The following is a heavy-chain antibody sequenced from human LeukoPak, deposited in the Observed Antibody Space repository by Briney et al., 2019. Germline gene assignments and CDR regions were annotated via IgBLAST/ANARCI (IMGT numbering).Heavy chain of an antibody. V-gene: IGHV5-51*01. CDR3: ARRTPEYTNRWYFDL. Sequence: GESLKISCKGSGYSFTSYWIGWERQMPGKGLEWMGIIYPGDSDTRYSPSFQGQVTISADKSINTAFVQWSSLKASDTAIYYCARRTPEYTNRWYFDLWGRGTLVTVSS. J-gene: IGHJ2*01. CDR2: IYPGDSDT. CDR1: GYSFTSYW. D-gene: IGHD6-6*01.